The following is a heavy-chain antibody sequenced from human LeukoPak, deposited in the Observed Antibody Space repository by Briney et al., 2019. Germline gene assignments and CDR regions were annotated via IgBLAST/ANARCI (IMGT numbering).Heavy chain of an antibody. Sequence: GGSLRLSCAASGFTFSDYYMSWIRQAPGKGLEWVSYISSSGSTIYYADSVKGRFTISRDNAKNSLHLQMNSLRAEDTAVYYCASLPVGAVTSYYYYGMDVWGQGTTVTVSS. V-gene: IGHV3-11*01. CDR2: ISSSGSTI. CDR1: GFTFSDYY. CDR3: ASLPVGAVTSYYYYGMDV. J-gene: IGHJ6*02. D-gene: IGHD4-4*01.